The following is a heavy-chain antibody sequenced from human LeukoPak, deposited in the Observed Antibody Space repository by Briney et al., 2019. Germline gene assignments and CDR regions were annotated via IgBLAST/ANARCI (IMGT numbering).Heavy chain of an antibody. J-gene: IGHJ1*01. CDR1: GGSISRYY. V-gene: IGHV4-59*01. Sequence: ASETLSLTCTVSGGSISRYYWSWIRQPPGKGLEWIGYIYDSGTTNYNPSLKSRVTISLDTSKNQFSLNLTSVTAADTAVYHCARGSGDYATSDAEYFQHWGQGTLVTVSS. CDR3: ARGSGDYATSDAEYFQH. CDR2: IYDSGTT. D-gene: IGHD4-17*01.